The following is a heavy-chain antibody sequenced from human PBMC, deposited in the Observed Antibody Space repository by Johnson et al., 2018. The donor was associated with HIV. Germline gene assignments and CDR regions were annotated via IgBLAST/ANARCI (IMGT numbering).Heavy chain of an antibody. Sequence: VQLVESGGGLVQPGGSLRLSCAASGFTFSSYWMSWVRQATGKGLEWVSAIGSAGDTYYPGSVKGRLTISRENAKNSLYLQMNSLRAEDTALYYCAKDLYDSSGYGAFDIWGQGTMVTVSS. CDR2: IGSAGDT. D-gene: IGHD3-22*01. CDR1: GFTFSSYW. J-gene: IGHJ3*02. V-gene: IGHV3-13*01. CDR3: AKDLYDSSGYGAFDI.